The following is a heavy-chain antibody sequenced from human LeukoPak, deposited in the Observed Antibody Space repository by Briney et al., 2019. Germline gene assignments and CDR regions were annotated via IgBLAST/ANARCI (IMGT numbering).Heavy chain of an antibody. CDR1: GFSFSGHW. V-gene: IGHV3-74*01. CDR3: AREFSWYRD. Sequence: GSLRLSCTASGFSFSGHWMHWARQLPGKGLVWVSRISPTGSTTSYADSVKGRFTISRDNSKNTLYLQMNSLRAEDTAVYYCAREFSWYRDWGQGTLVTVSS. J-gene: IGHJ4*02. D-gene: IGHD6-13*01. CDR2: ISPTGSTT.